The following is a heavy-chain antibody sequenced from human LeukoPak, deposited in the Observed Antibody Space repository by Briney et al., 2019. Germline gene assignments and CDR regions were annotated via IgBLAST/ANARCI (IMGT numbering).Heavy chain of an antibody. J-gene: IGHJ4*02. V-gene: IGHV3-23*01. Sequence: GGSPRLSCAASGIAFSRFAMSWVRQAPGKGLEWVSAISGSGISTYYADSVKGRFTISRDNSKNTLYLQMNSLRADDTALYYCAKDRSTTVTMYYFDYWGQGALVTVSS. D-gene: IGHD4-11*01. CDR1: GIAFSRFA. CDR2: ISGSGIST. CDR3: AKDRSTTVTMYYFDY.